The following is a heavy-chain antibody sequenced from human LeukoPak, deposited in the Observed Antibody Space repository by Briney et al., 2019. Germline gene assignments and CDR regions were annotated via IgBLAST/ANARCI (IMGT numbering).Heavy chain of an antibody. Sequence: SETLSLICTVSNGSISTYYWSWIRQRLGKGLEWIGHIYHGGTTIYSPTLKSRVAMSVDTSKNHFSLHLTSVTAADTAVYFCARDSFGSGWDALWGRGTLVAVSS. D-gene: IGHD6-19*01. CDR1: NGSISTYY. J-gene: IGHJ2*01. CDR2: IYHGGTT. CDR3: ARDSFGSGWDAL. V-gene: IGHV4-59*01.